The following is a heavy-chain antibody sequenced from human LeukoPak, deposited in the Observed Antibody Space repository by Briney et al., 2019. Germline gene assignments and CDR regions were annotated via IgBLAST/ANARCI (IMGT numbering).Heavy chain of an antibody. J-gene: IGHJ4*02. D-gene: IGHD2-2*01. Sequence: GGSLRLSCAASGFTFSNAWMSWVGQAPGKGLEWGGRIKSKTDGGTTDYAAPVKGRFTISRDDSKNTLYLQMNSLKTEDTAVYYCTTEGAIVPAGQNFDYWGQGTLVTVSS. CDR2: IKSKTDGGTT. V-gene: IGHV3-15*01. CDR3: TTEGAIVPAGQNFDY. CDR1: GFTFSNAW.